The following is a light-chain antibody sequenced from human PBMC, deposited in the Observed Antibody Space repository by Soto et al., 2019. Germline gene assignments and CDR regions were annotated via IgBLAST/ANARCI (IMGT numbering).Light chain of an antibody. CDR2: DAS. J-gene: IGKJ1*01. CDR3: QQYNNCPRT. V-gene: IGKV3-15*01. Sequence: ERVMSQSPATLSVSPGERATLSCRASQTVNSNLAWYQQKPGQAPRLLIYDASTRATGIPARFSGSGSGTEFTLTISSLQSEDCAVYYCQQYNNCPRTFGQGTEVEIK. CDR1: QTVNSN.